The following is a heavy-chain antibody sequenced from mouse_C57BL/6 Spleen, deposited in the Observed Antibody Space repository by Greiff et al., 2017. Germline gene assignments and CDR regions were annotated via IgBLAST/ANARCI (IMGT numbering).Heavy chain of an antibody. V-gene: IGHV1-64*01. Sequence: VQLKQPGAELVKPGASVKLSCKASGYTFTSYWMHWVKQRPGQGLEWIGMIHPNSGSTNYNEKFKSKATLTVDKSSSTAYMQLSSLTSEDSAVYYCARDYYGSSYIYAMDYWGQGTSVTVSS. CDR3: ARDYYGSSYIYAMDY. J-gene: IGHJ4*01. D-gene: IGHD1-1*01. CDR2: IHPNSGST. CDR1: GYTFTSYW.